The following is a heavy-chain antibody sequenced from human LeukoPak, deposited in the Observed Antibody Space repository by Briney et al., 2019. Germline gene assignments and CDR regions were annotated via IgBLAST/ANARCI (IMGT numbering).Heavy chain of an antibody. CDR3: AHRHYDFWSGSYYFDY. Sequence: SGPTLVNPTQTLTLTCTFSGFSLSTSGVGVGWIRQPPGKALEWLALIYWNDDKRYSPSLKSRLTITKDTSKNQVVLTMTNMDPVDTATYYCAHRHYDFWSGSYYFDYWGQGTLVTVSS. J-gene: IGHJ4*02. CDR2: IYWNDDK. D-gene: IGHD3-3*01. CDR1: GFSLSTSGVG. V-gene: IGHV2-5*01.